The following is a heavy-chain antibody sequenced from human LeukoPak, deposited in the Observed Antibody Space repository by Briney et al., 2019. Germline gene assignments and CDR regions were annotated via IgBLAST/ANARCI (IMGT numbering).Heavy chain of an antibody. J-gene: IGHJ4*02. CDR3: ANDLGWIQLNLG. CDR1: GFTFSAYS. CDR2: ISTSSSYI. V-gene: IGHV3-21*04. D-gene: IGHD5-18*01. Sequence: GGSLRLSCAASGFTFSAYSMNWVRQAPGKGLEWVSFISTSSSYIYYADSVRGRFTISRDNSKNTVYLQMNSLRAEDTAAYYCANDLGWIQLNLGRGQGTLVTVSS.